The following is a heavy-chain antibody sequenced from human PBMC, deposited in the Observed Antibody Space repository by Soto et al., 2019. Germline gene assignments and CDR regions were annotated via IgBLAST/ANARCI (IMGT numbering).Heavy chain of an antibody. CDR1: GFTFSSYS. J-gene: IGHJ6*03. CDR2: ISSSSSTI. Sequence: GGSLRLSCAASGFTFSSYSMNWVRQAPGKGLEWVSYISSSSSTIYYADSVKGRFTISRDNAKNSLYLQMNSLRAEDRAVYYCARLVRLHRLNYYYYYMYVWGKGTTVTVSS. CDR3: ARLVRLHRLNYYYYYMYV. V-gene: IGHV3-48*01. D-gene: IGHD6-6*01.